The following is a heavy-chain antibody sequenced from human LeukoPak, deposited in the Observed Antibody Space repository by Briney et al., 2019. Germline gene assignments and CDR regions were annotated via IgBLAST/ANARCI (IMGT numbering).Heavy chain of an antibody. CDR1: GFSVSNTY. D-gene: IGHD4-17*01. Sequence: PGGSLRLSYAASGFSVSNTYMGWVRQAPEKGLEWVSVTYSGGTTFYADSVRGRVTISRDSSKNTLYLQVNSLRAEDTAIYYCASRFKYGDYFDYWGQGTLITVSS. J-gene: IGHJ4*02. CDR3: ASRFKYGDYFDY. V-gene: IGHV3-66*01. CDR2: TYSGGTT.